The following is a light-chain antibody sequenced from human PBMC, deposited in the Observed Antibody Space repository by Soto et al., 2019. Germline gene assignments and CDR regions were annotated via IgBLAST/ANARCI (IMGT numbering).Light chain of an antibody. V-gene: IGKV1-5*01. Sequence: DIQMTQSPSTLSASVGDRVTITCRASQSTSSWLAWYQQKPGKAPKLLIYDASSLESGVPSRFSGSGSGTEFTLTINSLQPDDFATYYCQQYSSYWTFGQGTKVDIK. CDR2: DAS. CDR3: QQYSSYWT. J-gene: IGKJ1*01. CDR1: QSTSSW.